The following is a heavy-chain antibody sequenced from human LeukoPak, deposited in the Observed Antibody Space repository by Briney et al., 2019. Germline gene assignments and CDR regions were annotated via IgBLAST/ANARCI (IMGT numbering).Heavy chain of an antibody. CDR3: ASFGELLEDY. V-gene: IGHV3-21*01. D-gene: IGHD3-10*01. CDR1: GFSFSSYT. CDR2: ISSSSSYI. Sequence: PGGSLRLSCAASGFSFSSYTMNWVRQAPGKGLEWVSSISSSSSYIYYADSVKGRFTISRDNAKNSLYLQMNSLRAEDTAVYYCASFGELLEDYWGQGTLVTVSS. J-gene: IGHJ4*02.